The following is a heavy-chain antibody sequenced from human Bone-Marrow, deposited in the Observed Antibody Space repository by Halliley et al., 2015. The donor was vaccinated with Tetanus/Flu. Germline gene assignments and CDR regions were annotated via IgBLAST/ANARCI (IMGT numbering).Heavy chain of an antibody. J-gene: IGHJ4*02. V-gene: IGHV3-48*02. CDR3: AREDTAMGLVF. D-gene: IGHD5-18*01. CDR2: ISRTSNTI. Sequence: KGLEWISYISRTSNTIYYADSVKGRFTISRDNDKSSLFLQMNSLRDEDPAVYYCAREDTAMGLVFWGQGALVSVSS.